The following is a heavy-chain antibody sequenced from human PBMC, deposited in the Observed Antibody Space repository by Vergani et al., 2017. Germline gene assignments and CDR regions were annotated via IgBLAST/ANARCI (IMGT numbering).Heavy chain of an antibody. J-gene: IGHJ4*02. V-gene: IGHV2-70*01. CDR1: GFSLTTTGMS. CDR2: IDADDDK. Sequence: QVTLRESGPALVKPTQTLTLTCTFSGFSLTTTGMSVSWIRQPPGKALEWLALIDADDDKYYSTSLKTRLTISKDTSKNQVVLTMTNMDPEDTATYYCARTVSGFDQRGFEYWGQGALVTVSS. D-gene: IGHD5-12*01. CDR3: ARTVSGFDQRGFEY.